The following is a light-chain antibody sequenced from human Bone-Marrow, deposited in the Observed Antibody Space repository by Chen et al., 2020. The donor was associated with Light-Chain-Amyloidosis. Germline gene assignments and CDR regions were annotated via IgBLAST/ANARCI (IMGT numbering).Light chain of an antibody. V-gene: IGLV3-25*03. J-gene: IGLJ2*01. CDR3: QSADSSGTYEVI. CDR2: RDT. CDR1: DLPTKY. Sequence: SYELTQPPSVSVSPGQTARITCSGDDLPTKYAYWYQQKPGPAPVLVIHRDTERPSGISERFSGSSSGTTATLTISGVQAEDEADYDCQSADSSGTYEVIFGGGTKLTVL.